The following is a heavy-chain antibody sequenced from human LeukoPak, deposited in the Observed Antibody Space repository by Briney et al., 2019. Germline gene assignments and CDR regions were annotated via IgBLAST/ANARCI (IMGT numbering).Heavy chain of an antibody. J-gene: IGHJ4*02. CDR2: IWYDGSNK. Sequence: PGRSLRLSCGASGFTFSSYVMHWVRQASGKGLEWVAVIWYDGSNKYYADSVKGRFTISRDNSKNTLYLQMNGLTAEDTAVYYCARWDSSGYHKYYFDYWGQGTLVTVSS. CDR1: GFTFSSYV. CDR3: ARWDSSGYHKYYFDY. D-gene: IGHD3-22*01. V-gene: IGHV3-33*01.